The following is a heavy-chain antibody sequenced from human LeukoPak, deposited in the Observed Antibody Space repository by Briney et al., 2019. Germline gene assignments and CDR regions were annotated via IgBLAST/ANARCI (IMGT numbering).Heavy chain of an antibody. D-gene: IGHD4-17*01. Sequence: SETLSLTCTVSGGSISSSSYYWNWIRQPPGKGLEWIGYIYYSGSTNYNPSLKSRVTMSIDTSKNQFSLKLNSVTAADTAVYYCARGPSVTTDYWGQGTLVTVSS. CDR2: IYYSGST. CDR1: GGSISSSSYY. V-gene: IGHV4-61*01. CDR3: ARGPSVTTDY. J-gene: IGHJ4*02.